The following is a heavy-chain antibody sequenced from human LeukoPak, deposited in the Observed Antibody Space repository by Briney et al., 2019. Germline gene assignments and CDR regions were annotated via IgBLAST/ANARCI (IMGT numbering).Heavy chain of an antibody. CDR2: ISGSDGNT. D-gene: IGHD2-2*02. CDR1: GFTFSSYW. Sequence: PGGSLRLSCAASGFTFSSYWMSWVRQAPGKGLEWVSTISGSDGNTYYADSVKGRFTISRDNSQNTLYLEMNSLRADDTAIYYCAKSRSSSSTSCYNYWGQGTLVTVSS. CDR3: AKSRSSSSTSCYNY. J-gene: IGHJ4*02. V-gene: IGHV3-23*01.